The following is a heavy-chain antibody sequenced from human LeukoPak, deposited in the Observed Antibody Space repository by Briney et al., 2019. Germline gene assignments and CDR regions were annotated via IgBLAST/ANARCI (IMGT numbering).Heavy chain of an antibody. Sequence: PSETLSLTCAVYGGSFSGYYWSWIRQPPGKGLEWIGEINHSGSTNYNPSLKSRVAISVDTSKNQFSLKLSSVTAADTAVYYCARVKGWTTYYFDYWGQGTLVTVSS. V-gene: IGHV4-34*01. CDR3: ARVKGWTTYYFDY. CDR1: GGSFSGYY. D-gene: IGHD3/OR15-3a*01. J-gene: IGHJ4*02. CDR2: INHSGST.